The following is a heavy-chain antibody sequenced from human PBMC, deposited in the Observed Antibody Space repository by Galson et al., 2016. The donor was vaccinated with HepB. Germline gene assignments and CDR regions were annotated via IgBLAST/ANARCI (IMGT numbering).Heavy chain of an antibody. CDR3: ARDGGYSGYDAYGLDV. V-gene: IGHV3-13*01. Sequence: SLRLSCAASGFTFSIYDMHWVRQAPGSGLEWVSVIGTAGNTYYAASVKGRFTISREDAKNSLFLQMNSLTVGDTAVYYCARDGGYSGYDAYGLDVWGKGTTVTV. D-gene: IGHD5-12*01. J-gene: IGHJ6*04. CDR2: IGTAGNT. CDR1: GFTFSIYD.